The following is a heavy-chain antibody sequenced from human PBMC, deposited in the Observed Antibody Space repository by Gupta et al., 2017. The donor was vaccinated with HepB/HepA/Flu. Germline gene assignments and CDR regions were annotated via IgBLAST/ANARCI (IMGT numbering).Heavy chain of an antibody. D-gene: IGHD1-26*01. CDR2: INHSGST. J-gene: IGHJ4*02. CDR1: GGSFSGYY. CDR3: ARGWEQPGSPYYFDY. Sequence: QVQLQQWGAGLLKPSETLSLTCAVYGGSFSGYYWSWIRQPPGKGLEWIGEINHSGSTNYNPSLKSRVTISVDTSKNQFSLKLSSVTAADTAVYYCARGWEQPGSPYYFDYWGQGTLVTVSS. V-gene: IGHV4-34*01.